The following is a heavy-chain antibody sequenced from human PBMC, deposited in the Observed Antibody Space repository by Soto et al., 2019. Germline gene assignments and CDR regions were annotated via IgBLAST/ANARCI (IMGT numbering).Heavy chain of an antibody. CDR2: INHSGNT. Sequence: QVQLQQWGAGLLKPSETLSLTCAVYGGSFSGYYWSWIRQPPGKGLEWIGEINHSGNTNYIPSLKSRVTISVDTSKNQFSLKLSSVTAADTAVYYCALLRPPITMVRGKDPPPHNNWFDPWGQGTLVTVSS. V-gene: IGHV4-34*01. D-gene: IGHD3-10*01. J-gene: IGHJ5*02. CDR1: GGSFSGYY. CDR3: ALLRPPITMVRGKDPPPHNNWFDP.